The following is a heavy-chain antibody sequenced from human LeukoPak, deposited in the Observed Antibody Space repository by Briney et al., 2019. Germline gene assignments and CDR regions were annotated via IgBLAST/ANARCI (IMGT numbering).Heavy chain of an antibody. D-gene: IGHD3-9*01. V-gene: IGHV3-30*18. CDR1: GFTFSSYG. CDR3: AKDLFDWLPPYYFDY. J-gene: IGHJ4*02. CDR2: IPYDGSNK. Sequence: GGSLRLSCAASGFTFSSYGMHWVRQAPGKGLEWVAVIPYDGSNKYYADSVKGRFTISRDNSKNTLYLQMNSLRAEDTAVYYCAKDLFDWLPPYYFDYWGQGTLVTVSS.